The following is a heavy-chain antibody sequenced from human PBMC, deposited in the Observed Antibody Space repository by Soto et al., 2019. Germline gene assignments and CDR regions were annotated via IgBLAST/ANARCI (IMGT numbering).Heavy chain of an antibody. CDR2: IYYTGHT. J-gene: IGHJ3*02. CDR3: ARGSQLERDALDI. V-gene: IGHV4-31*03. Sequence: QVQLQESGPGLVKPSQTLSLTCSVSGVSINSGGYYWSWIRHHPGKGLEWIGYIYYTGHTFYNGSLKSRVAMSLDTSKNQFSLKLSSVTAADTAVYYCARGSQLERDALDIWGQGTMVTVSS. D-gene: IGHD1-1*01. CDR1: GVSINSGGYY.